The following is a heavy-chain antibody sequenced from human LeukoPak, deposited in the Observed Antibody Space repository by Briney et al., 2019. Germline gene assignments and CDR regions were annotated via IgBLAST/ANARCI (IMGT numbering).Heavy chain of an antibody. CDR1: GFTVSSNY. D-gene: IGHD2-2*01. CDR3: ASGDCSSASCMGY. J-gene: IGHJ4*02. CDR2: IYSGGST. V-gene: IGHV3-53*01. Sequence: PGGSLRLSCAASGFTVSSNYMSWVRQAPGKGLEWVSVIYSGGSTYYADSVKGRFTISRDNSKNTLYLQMNSLRVEDTGVYYCASGDCSSASCMGYWGQGTLVTVSS.